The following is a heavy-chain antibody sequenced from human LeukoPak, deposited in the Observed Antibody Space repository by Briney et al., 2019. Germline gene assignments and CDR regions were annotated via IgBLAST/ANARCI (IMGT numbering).Heavy chain of an antibody. CDR2: ISTSGDST. V-gene: IGHV3-21*01. J-gene: IGHJ4*02. D-gene: IGHD6-19*01. CDR1: GFTFSAQN. Sequence: GGSLRLSCAASGFTFSAQNMNWARQAPGKGLEWVAYISTSGDSTKYADSVEGRFAISRDNVENSLYLLMNSLRVDDTAVYYCVKNGWLDYWGQGIVGTVSS. CDR3: VKNGWLDY.